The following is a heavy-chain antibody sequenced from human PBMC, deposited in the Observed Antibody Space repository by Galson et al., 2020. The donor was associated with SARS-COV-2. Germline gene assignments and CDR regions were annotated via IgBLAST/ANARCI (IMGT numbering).Heavy chain of an antibody. CDR3: TWTTVTLQWDF. V-gene: IGHV3-15*01. Sequence: GGSLRPSCAASGFTFSNAWLSWVRQAPGQGPGWVGRVKSKTDGGTTDYAAPEKGRFIISRDDSKNTLYLQMDSLKTEDTAVYYCTWTTVTLQWDFWGQGTQVTVSS. J-gene: IGHJ4*02. CDR1: GFTFSNAW. CDR2: VKSKTDGGTT. D-gene: IGHD4-17*01.